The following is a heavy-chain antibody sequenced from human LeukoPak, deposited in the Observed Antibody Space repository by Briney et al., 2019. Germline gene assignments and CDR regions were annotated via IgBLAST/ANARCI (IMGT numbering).Heavy chain of an antibody. J-gene: IGHJ6*02. CDR1: GYTFTSYG. Sequence: ASVKVSCKASGYTFTSYGISWVRQAPGQGLEWMGWISAYNGNTNYAQKLQGRVTMTTDTSTSTAYMELRSLRSDDTAVYYCARDLRDLYGSGSYPNYYYYYYGMDVWGQGTTVTVSS. D-gene: IGHD3-10*01. V-gene: IGHV1-18*01. CDR2: ISAYNGNT. CDR3: ARDLRDLYGSGSYPNYYYYYYGMDV.